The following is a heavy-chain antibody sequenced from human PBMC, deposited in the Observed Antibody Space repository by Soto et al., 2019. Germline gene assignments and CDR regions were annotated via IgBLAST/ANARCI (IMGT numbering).Heavy chain of an antibody. D-gene: IGHD3-22*01. CDR1: GYTLTELS. V-gene: IGHV1-24*01. CDR3: ATTYYYDSSGYFYAFNI. CDR2: FDPEDGET. J-gene: IGHJ3*02. Sequence: ASVKASCKVSGYTLTELSMHWVRQAPGKGLEWMGGFDPEDGETIYAQKFQGRVTMTEDTSTDTAYMELSSLRSEDTAVYYCATTYYYDSSGYFYAFNIWGQGTMVTVSS.